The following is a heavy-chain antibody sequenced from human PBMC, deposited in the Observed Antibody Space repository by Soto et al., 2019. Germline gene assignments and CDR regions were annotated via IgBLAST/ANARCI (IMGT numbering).Heavy chain of an antibody. J-gene: IGHJ4*02. CDR3: ARQIYDSDTGPNFQYYFDS. Sequence: GESLKISCQGSGYSFAGYWITWVRQKPGKGLEWMGRIDPSDSQTYYSPTFRGHVTIAVPKSITTVFLQWRSLRASDTAMYYCARQIYDSDTGPNFQYYFDSWGQGTPVTVSS. D-gene: IGHD3-22*01. CDR1: GYSFAGYW. V-gene: IGHV5-10-1*01. CDR2: IDPSDSQT.